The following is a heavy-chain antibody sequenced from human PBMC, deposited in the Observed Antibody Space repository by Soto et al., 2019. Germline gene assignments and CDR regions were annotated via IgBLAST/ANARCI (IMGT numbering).Heavy chain of an antibody. CDR2: ISSSSSTI. D-gene: IGHD4-17*01. V-gene: IGHV3-48*04. Sequence: GGSLRLSCAASGFTFSSYSMNWVRQAPGKGLEWVSYISSSSSTIYYADSVKGRFTISRDNAKNSLYLQMNSLRVEDTAVYYCARDRASFYGDYYYGMDVWGQGTTVTVSS. J-gene: IGHJ6*02. CDR1: GFTFSSYS. CDR3: ARDRASFYGDYYYGMDV.